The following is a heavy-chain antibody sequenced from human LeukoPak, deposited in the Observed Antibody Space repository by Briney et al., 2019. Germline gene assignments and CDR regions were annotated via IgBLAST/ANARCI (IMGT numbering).Heavy chain of an antibody. V-gene: IGHV1-8*01. CDR1: GYTFTSYD. D-gene: IGHD5-18*01. CDR2: MNPNSGNT. Sequence: ASVKVSCKASGYTFTSYDINWVRQATEQGLEWMGWMNPNSGNTGDAQKFQGRVTMTRNTSISTAYMELSSLRSEDTAVYYCASGYSYGDWFDPWGQGTLVTVSS. J-gene: IGHJ5*02. CDR3: ASGYSYGDWFDP.